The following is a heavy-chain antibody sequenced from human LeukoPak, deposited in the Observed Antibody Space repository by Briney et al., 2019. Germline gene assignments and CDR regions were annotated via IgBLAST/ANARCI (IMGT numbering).Heavy chain of an antibody. V-gene: IGHV1-69*13. CDR2: IIPIFGTA. Sequence: SVKVSCKASGGTFSSYAISWVRQAPGQGLEWMGGIIPIFGTANYAQKFQGRVTITADESTSTAYMELSSLRSEDTAVYYCARDQIVRRVPAAWGFDPWGQGTLVTVSS. J-gene: IGHJ5*02. CDR1: GGTFSSYA. CDR3: ARDQIVRRVPAAWGFDP. D-gene: IGHD2-2*01.